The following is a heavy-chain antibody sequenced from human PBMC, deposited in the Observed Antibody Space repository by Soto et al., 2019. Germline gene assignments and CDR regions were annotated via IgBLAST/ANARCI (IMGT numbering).Heavy chain of an antibody. CDR3: AKEDLIWAYGDSAIGY. D-gene: IGHD4-17*01. V-gene: IGHV3-30*18. CDR1: GFTFSSYG. Sequence: QVQLVESGGGVVKPGRSLRLSCAASGFTFSSYGMHWVRQAPGKGLEWVAIISYDGSNKYYADSVKGRFTISRDNSKNTLYLQMNSLRAEDTSIYYCAKEDLIWAYGDSAIGYWGQGTLVTVSS. J-gene: IGHJ4*02. CDR2: ISYDGSNK.